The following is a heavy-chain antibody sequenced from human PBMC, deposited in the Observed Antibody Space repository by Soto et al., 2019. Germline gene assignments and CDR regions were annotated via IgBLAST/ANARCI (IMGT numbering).Heavy chain of an antibody. CDR3: ARQSGGSYYYYYYGMDV. CDR1: GGSISSSSYY. CDR2: IYYSGST. D-gene: IGHD1-26*01. J-gene: IGHJ6*02. V-gene: IGHV4-39*01. Sequence: QLQLQESCPGLVKPSETLSLTCTVSGGSISSSSYYWGWIRQPPGKGLEWIGSIYYSGSTYYNPSLTSRVTISVDTSKTQFSLKLSSVPAADTAVYYCARQSGGSYYYYYYGMDVWGQGTTVTVSS.